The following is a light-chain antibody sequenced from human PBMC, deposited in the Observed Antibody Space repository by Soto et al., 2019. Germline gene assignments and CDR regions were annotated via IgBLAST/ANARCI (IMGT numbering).Light chain of an antibody. V-gene: IGKV1-5*03. J-gene: IGKJ1*01. CDR3: QKYNSYPRT. Sequence: DIQMTQSPSTLSASVGDRVTITCRASESISGWLAWYQQKPGKAPKLVMFKASTLESGVPSRFSGSGSGTEFTLSISSLQPDDFAIYYCQKYNSYPRTFGQGTKGEI. CDR2: KAS. CDR1: ESISGW.